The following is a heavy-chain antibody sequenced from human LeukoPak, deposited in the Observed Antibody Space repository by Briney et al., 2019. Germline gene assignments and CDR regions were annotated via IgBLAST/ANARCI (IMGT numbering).Heavy chain of an antibody. D-gene: IGHD1-26*01. J-gene: IGHJ3*01. CDR1: GYSFGANY. Sequence: ASVKVSCKASGYSFGANYMNWVRQAPGQGPEWMGWISPNSGGTKYAQRFQGRVTLTRDTSINTAYMELTRLRFDDTAAYYCARSLEGGSLFAAGAFDAWGQGTMVTVSS. V-gene: IGHV1-2*02. CDR3: ARSLEGGSLFAAGAFDA. CDR2: ISPNSGGT.